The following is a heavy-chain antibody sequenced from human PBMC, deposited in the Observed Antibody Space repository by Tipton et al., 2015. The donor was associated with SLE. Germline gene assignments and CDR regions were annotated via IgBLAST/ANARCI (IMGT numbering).Heavy chain of an antibody. V-gene: IGHV4-38-2*01. D-gene: IGHD6-13*01. J-gene: IGHJ3*02. CDR2: IYHSGST. CDR3: ARVQSIAAAGPGGAFDI. CDR1: GYSISSGYY. Sequence: TLSLTCAVSGYSISSGYYWGWIRQPPGKGLEWIGSIYHSGSTYYNPSLKSRVTISVDTSKNQFSLKLSSVTAADTAVYYCARVQSIAAAGPGGAFDIWGQGTMVTVSS.